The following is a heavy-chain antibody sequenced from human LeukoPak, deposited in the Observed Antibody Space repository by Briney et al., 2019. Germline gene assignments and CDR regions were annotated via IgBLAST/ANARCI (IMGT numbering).Heavy chain of an antibody. Sequence: PGGSLRLSCAASGFTFSSYEMNWVRQAPGKGLEWVSYISSSGSTIYYADSVKGRFTISRDNVKNSLYLQMNSLRAEDTAVYYCARDVMGAAAGPFDYWGQGTLVTVSS. J-gene: IGHJ4*02. CDR3: ARDVMGAAAGPFDY. V-gene: IGHV3-48*03. CDR2: ISSSGSTI. D-gene: IGHD6-13*01. CDR1: GFTFSSYE.